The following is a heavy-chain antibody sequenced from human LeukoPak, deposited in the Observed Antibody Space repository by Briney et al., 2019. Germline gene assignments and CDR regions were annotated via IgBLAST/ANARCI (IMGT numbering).Heavy chain of an antibody. J-gene: IGHJ5*02. CDR2: IYYSGST. V-gene: IGHV4-59*01. Sequence: PSETLPLTCTVSGGSISSYYWSWIRQPPGKGLEWIGYIYYSGSTNYNPFLKSRVTISVDTSKNQFSLKLSSVTAADTAVYYCARERSDWFDPWGQGTLVTVSS. CDR1: GGSISSYY. CDR3: ARERSDWFDP.